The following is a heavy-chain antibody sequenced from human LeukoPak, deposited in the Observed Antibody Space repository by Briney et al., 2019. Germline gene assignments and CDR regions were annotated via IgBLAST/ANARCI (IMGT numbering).Heavy chain of an antibody. CDR3: ARDHSETVWFDP. Sequence: SETLSLTCTVSGGSISSSSYYWGWIRQPPGKELEWIGSIYSCGSSYYNPSLKSRVTISVDTSKNQFSLKLSSVTAADTAVYYCARDHSETVWFDPWGQGTLVTVSS. CDR1: GGSISSSSYY. CDR2: IYSCGSS. D-gene: IGHD4-17*01. J-gene: IGHJ5*02. V-gene: IGHV4-39*07.